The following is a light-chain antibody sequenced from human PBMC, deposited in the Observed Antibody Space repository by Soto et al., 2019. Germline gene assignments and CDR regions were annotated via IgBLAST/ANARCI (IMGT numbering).Light chain of an antibody. CDR2: EVS. Sequence: QSVLTQPASVSGSPGQSITISCTGTSSDVGNYNLVSWYQQHPGKAPKLLIYEVSQRPSGVSDRFSGSKSGNTASLTISGLQAEDEADYYCCSYAGSGLGVFGGGTKLTVL. J-gene: IGLJ2*01. V-gene: IGLV2-23*02. CDR3: CSYAGSGLGV. CDR1: SSDVGNYNL.